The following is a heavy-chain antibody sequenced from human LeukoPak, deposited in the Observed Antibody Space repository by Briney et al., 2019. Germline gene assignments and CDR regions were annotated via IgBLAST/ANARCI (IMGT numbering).Heavy chain of an antibody. J-gene: IGHJ4*02. Sequence: GASVKVSCKASGGTFSSYAISWVRQAPGQGLEWMGGIIPIFGTANYAQKFQGRVTIAADESTSTAYMELSSLRSEDTAVYYCARGEPVDTAMVTSLDYWGQGTLVTVSS. V-gene: IGHV1-69*13. CDR3: ARGEPVDTAMVTSLDY. D-gene: IGHD5-18*01. CDR1: GGTFSSYA. CDR2: IIPIFGTA.